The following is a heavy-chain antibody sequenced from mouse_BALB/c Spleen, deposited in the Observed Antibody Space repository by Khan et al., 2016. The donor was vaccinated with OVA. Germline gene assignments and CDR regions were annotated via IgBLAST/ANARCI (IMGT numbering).Heavy chain of an antibody. D-gene: IGHD1-2*01. V-gene: IGHV1-77*01. CDR1: GYTFTDYY. Sequence: QVQLQQSGAELARPGASVKLSCKASGYTFTDYYINWVKQRTGQGLEWIGEISPGSSDTYYNAKFKGKATLTADNSSSTVYMQLSSLTAEASAVYFSARRNYFGYTFAYWGQGTLVTVSA. CDR3: ARRNYFGYTFAY. J-gene: IGHJ3*01. CDR2: ISPGSSDT.